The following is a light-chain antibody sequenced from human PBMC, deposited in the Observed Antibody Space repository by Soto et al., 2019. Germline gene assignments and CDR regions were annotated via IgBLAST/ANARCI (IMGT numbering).Light chain of an antibody. V-gene: IGLV6-57*01. J-gene: IGLJ3*02. Sequence: NFMLTQPHSVSESPGKTVTISCTRSRGSIASNYVQWYQQRPGSSPTTVIFEDNQRPSGVPGRFSGSIDSSSNSASLTISGLKTEDEADYYCQSYDSSNWVFGGGTQLTVL. CDR3: QSYDSSNWV. CDR1: RGSIASNY. CDR2: EDN.